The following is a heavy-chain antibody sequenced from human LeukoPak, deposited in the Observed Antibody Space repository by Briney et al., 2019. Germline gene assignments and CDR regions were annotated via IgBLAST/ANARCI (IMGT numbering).Heavy chain of an antibody. D-gene: IGHD3-22*01. V-gene: IGHV3-53*01. CDR2: IYSGGST. J-gene: IGHJ4*02. Sequence: PGGPLRLSCAASGFTVSSNYMSWVRQAPGKGLEWVSVIYSGGSTYYADSVKGRFTISRDNSKNTLYLQMNSLRAEDTAVYYCAREDYYDSLSWGQGTLVTVSS. CDR1: GFTVSSNY. CDR3: AREDYYDSLS.